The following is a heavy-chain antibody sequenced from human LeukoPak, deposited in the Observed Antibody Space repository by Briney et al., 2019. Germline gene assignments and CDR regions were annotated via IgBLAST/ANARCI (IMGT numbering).Heavy chain of an antibody. J-gene: IGHJ4*02. Sequence: GGSLRLSCAASGFTFSSYWMHWVRQPPGKGLVWVSHINTDGSTTNYADSVKGRFTISRDSAKNTVYLQMNSLRAEDTALYYCVRDGNYYWGQGTLVTVSS. CDR1: GFTFSSYW. D-gene: IGHD4-23*01. CDR2: INTDGSTT. CDR3: VRDGNYY. V-gene: IGHV3-74*01.